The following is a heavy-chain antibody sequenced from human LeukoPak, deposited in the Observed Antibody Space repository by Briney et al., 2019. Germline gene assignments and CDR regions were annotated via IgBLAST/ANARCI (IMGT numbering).Heavy chain of an antibody. Sequence: GGSLRLSCAASGFTFSSYAMHWVRQAPGKGLEWVAVISYDGSNKYYADSVKGRFTISRDNSKNTLYLQMNSLRAEDTAVYYYARDTGSSWYKDFDYWGQGTLVTVSS. J-gene: IGHJ4*02. CDR3: ARDTGSSWYKDFDY. V-gene: IGHV3-30-3*01. D-gene: IGHD6-13*01. CDR1: GFTFSSYA. CDR2: ISYDGSNK.